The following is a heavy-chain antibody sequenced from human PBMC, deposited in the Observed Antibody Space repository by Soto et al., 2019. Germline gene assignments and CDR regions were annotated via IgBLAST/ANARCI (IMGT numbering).Heavy chain of an antibody. J-gene: IGHJ4*02. CDR2: IWYDGNTK. CDR3: ARLAGMVRGAFDY. Sequence: QVQLVESGGGVVQPGRSLRLSCAASGFTFSSYGMHWVRQAPGKGLEWVALIWYDGNTKYYADSVKGRFTISRDNSKNTLYVEMNSLRAEDTAVYYCARLAGMVRGAFDYWGQGTLVTVSS. D-gene: IGHD3-10*01. V-gene: IGHV3-33*01. CDR1: GFTFSSYG.